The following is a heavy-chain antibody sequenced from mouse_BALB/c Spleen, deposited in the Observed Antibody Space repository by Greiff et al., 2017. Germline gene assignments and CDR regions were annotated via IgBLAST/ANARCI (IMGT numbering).Heavy chain of an antibody. J-gene: IGHJ3*01. CDR3: ARLNDYDGY. V-gene: IGHV3-2*02. CDR2: ISYSGST. CDR1: GYSITSDYA. D-gene: IGHD2-4*01. Sequence: EVKLMESGPGLVKPSQSLSLTCTVTGYSITSDYAWNWIRQFPGNKLEWMGYISYSGSTSYNPSLKSRISITRDTSKNQFFLQLNSVTTEDTATYYCARLNDYDGYWGQGTLVTVSA.